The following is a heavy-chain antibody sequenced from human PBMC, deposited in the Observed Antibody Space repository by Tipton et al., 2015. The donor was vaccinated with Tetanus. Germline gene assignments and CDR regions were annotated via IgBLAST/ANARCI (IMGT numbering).Heavy chain of an antibody. CDR1: GYNFTHYS. J-gene: IGHJ2*01. CDR3: ARRRSAILSGSYHWYFDI. Sequence: QSGAEVKKPGESLKISCRGSGYNFTHYSIGWVRQMPGKGLKWVGIIDPRDSETFQGHVTISADKSISTAHLRWSSLEASDTAIYYCARRRSAILSGSYHWYFDIWGRGTLVIVSS. D-gene: IGHD3-9*01. V-gene: IGHV5-51*01. CDR2: IDPRDSET.